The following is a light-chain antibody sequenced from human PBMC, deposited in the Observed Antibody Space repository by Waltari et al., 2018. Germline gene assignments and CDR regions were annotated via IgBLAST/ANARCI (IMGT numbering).Light chain of an antibody. CDR3: SSYTSSSTL. V-gene: IGLV2-14*01. CDR1: SRDVGGYHY. CDR2: EVS. Sequence: QSALTQPPSVSVSPGQSITISCTGTSRDVGGYHYVSWYQQHPGKAPKLMIYEVSHRPSGVSNRFSGSKSGNTASLTISGLQAEDEADYYCSSYTSSSTLFGGGTKLTVL. J-gene: IGLJ2*01.